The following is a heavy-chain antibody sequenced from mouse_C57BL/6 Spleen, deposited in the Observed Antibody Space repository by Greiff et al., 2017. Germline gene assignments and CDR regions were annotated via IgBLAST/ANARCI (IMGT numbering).Heavy chain of an antibody. CDR3: ARDSYGNYDLFAY. D-gene: IGHD2-1*01. CDR1: GFTFSSYA. J-gene: IGHJ3*01. CDR2: ISDGGSYT. Sequence: EVQVVESGGGLVKPGGSLKLSCAASGFTFSSYAMSWVRQTPEKRLEWVATISDGGSYTYYPDNVKGRFTISRDNAKNNLYLQMSHLKSEDTAMYYCARDSYGNYDLFAYWGQGTLVTVSA. V-gene: IGHV5-4*01.